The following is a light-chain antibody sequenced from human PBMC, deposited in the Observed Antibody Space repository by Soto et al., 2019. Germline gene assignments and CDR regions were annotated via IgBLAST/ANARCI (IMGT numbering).Light chain of an antibody. V-gene: IGKV3-15*01. J-gene: IGKJ1*01. CDR1: QNILNN. CDR3: QQYSSWPRT. Sequence: DIVLTQSPATLSVSPGDRATLSCRASQNILNNLAWYHQKPGQPPRLLVYGASTRATDAPPRFRGSGSGTEFSLTISSLQSEDFGTYYCQQYSSWPRTFGQGSKLEMK. CDR2: GAS.